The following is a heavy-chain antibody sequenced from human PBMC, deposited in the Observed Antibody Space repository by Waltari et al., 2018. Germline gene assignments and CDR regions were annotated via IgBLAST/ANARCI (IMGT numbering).Heavy chain of an antibody. V-gene: IGHV3-53*04. CDR3: ARDTHCSSTSCFNWYFDL. D-gene: IGHD2-2*01. J-gene: IGHJ2*01. CDR1: GFTVSSNY. Sequence: LRLSCAASGFTVSSNYMSWVRQAPGKGLEWVSVIYSGGSTYYADSVKGRFTISRHNSKNTLDLQMNSLRAEDTAVYYCARDTHCSSTSCFNWYFDLWGRGTLVTVSS. CDR2: IYSGGST.